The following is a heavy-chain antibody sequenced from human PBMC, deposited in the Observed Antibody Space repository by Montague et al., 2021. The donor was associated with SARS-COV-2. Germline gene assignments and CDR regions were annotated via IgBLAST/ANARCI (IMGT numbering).Heavy chain of an antibody. J-gene: IGHJ4*02. CDR2: ISYSGST. CDR3: ARHYSATLPAVY. Sequence: SETLSLTCTVSVGCICSVYWRWIRLPPGKGLEWIGYISYSGSTNYNPSLTSRVTMSVDTSKNQFSLKVNSVTAADTAVYYCARHYSATLPAVYWGQGTLVTVSS. D-gene: IGHD2-15*01. CDR1: VGCICSVY. V-gene: IGHV4-59*08.